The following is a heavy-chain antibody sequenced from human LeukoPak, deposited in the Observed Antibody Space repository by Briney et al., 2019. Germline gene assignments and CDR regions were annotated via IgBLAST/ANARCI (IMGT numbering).Heavy chain of an antibody. CDR2: ISDSGGSA. CDR1: GSTFSSYA. D-gene: IGHD2-2*01. J-gene: IGHJ4*02. V-gene: IGHV3-23*01. Sequence: PGGSLRLSCAASGSTFSSYAMNWVRQAPGKGLEWVSGISDSGGSAYYADSVKGRFTISRDSSKNTLYLQVNSLRAEDTAVYYCASQKLGSTSYSIDYWGQGTLVTVSS. CDR3: ASQKLGSTSYSIDY.